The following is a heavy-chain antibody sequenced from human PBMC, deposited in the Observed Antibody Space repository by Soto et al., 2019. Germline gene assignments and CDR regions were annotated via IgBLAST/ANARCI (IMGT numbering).Heavy chain of an antibody. D-gene: IGHD2-2*01. Sequence: PGGSLRLSCAASGFTVSSYAMHWVRQAPGKGLEYVSAISSNGGSTYYAISVKGRFTISRDNSKNTLYLQMGSLRAEDMAVYYCARESVEVPAAMRGRYFDYWGQGTLVTVSS. J-gene: IGHJ4*02. V-gene: IGHV3-64*01. CDR2: ISSNGGST. CDR1: GFTVSSYA. CDR3: ARESVEVPAAMRGRYFDY.